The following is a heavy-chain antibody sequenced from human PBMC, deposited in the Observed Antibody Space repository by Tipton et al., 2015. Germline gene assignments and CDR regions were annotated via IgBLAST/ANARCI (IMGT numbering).Heavy chain of an antibody. CDR2: IYHTGST. V-gene: IGHV4-38-2*01. CDR1: GYSISSGYY. CDR3: ARGQYYDFWSGYYLNPYFDY. Sequence: TLSLTCAVSGYSISSGYYWGWIRQPPGKGLEWIGNIYHTGSTNYNPSLKSRVTMSVDKSKNHFSLKLSSVTAADTAVYYCARGQYYDFWSGYYLNPYFDYWGQGTLVTVSS. J-gene: IGHJ4*02. D-gene: IGHD3-3*01.